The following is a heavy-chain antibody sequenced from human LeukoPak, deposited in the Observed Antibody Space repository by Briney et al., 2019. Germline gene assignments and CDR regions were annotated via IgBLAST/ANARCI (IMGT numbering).Heavy chain of an antibody. CDR3: AKDIGGYSYGTPYFDY. CDR2: ISWNSGSI. J-gene: IGHJ4*02. V-gene: IGHV3-9*01. CDR1: GFTFDDYA. D-gene: IGHD5-18*01. Sequence: GGSLRISCAASGFTFDDYAMHWVRQAPGKGLGWVSGISWNSGSIGYADSVKGRFTISRDNAKNPLYLQMNSLRAEDTALYYCAKDIGGYSYGTPYFDYWGQGTLVTVSS.